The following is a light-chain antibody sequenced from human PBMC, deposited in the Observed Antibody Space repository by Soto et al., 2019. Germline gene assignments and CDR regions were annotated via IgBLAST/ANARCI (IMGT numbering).Light chain of an antibody. CDR1: QSVSSN. CDR3: QQYDEWPPSYT. J-gene: IGKJ2*01. Sequence: EIVMTQSPATLSVSPGERATLSCRASQSVSSNLAWYQQKPGQAPRLLIYGASTRATGIPARISGSGSGTEFTLTISSLQSEDFAIYYCQQYDEWPPSYTFGQGTKLVI. V-gene: IGKV3-15*01. CDR2: GAS.